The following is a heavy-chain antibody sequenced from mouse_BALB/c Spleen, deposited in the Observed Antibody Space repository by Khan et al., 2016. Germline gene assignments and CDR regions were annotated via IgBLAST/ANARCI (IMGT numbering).Heavy chain of an antibody. V-gene: IGHV3-8*02. D-gene: IGHD1-1*01. Sequence: EVQLQESGPSLVKPSQALSLTCSVTGDSITSGYWNWIRKFPGIKLEYMGYITYSGSTYYNPSLKSRISITRDTSKNQYFLQLISVTTEDTATYYGARDDGSSYVRGMDYWGQGTSVTVSS. CDR2: ITYSGST. CDR3: ARDDGSSYVRGMDY. J-gene: IGHJ4*01. CDR1: GDSITSGY.